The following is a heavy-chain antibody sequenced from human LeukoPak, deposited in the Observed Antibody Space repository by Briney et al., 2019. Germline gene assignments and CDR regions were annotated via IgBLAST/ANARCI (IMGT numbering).Heavy chain of an antibody. CDR3: ARTPRDLSITMIVRHYYMDV. D-gene: IGHD3-22*01. CDR2: IYYSGNT. Sequence: SETLSLTCTVSGYSISSGYYWGWIRQPPGKGLEWLGSIYYSGNTYYNASLKSQVSIPIDTSKNQFSLKLSSVTAADTAVYYCARTPRDLSITMIVRHYYMDVWGKGTTVTVSS. J-gene: IGHJ6*03. CDR1: GYSISSGYY. V-gene: IGHV4-38-2*02.